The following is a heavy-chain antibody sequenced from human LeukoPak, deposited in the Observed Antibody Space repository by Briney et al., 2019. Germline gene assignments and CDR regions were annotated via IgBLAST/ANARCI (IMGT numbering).Heavy chain of an antibody. CDR1: GFTFSSYG. CDR3: ARDRFAMAGPFYYYYGMDV. CDR2: IWYDGSNK. V-gene: IGHV3-33*01. D-gene: IGHD6-19*01. J-gene: IGHJ6*02. Sequence: GGSLRLSCAASGFTFSSYGMHWVRQAPGKGLEWVAVIWYDGSNKYYADSVKGRFTISRDNSKNTLYLQMNSLRAEDTAVYYCARDRFAMAGPFYYYYGMDVWGQGTTVTVSS.